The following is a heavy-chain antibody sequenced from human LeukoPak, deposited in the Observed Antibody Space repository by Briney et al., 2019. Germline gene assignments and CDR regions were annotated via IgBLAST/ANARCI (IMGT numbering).Heavy chain of an antibody. CDR3: AKGTPFRNFDY. CDR1: GFTFGKYW. J-gene: IGHJ4*02. D-gene: IGHD1-14*01. Sequence: PGGSLRLSCVASGFTFGKYWMSWVRQAPGKGLEWVANIKLDGSEKNYVDSVKGRFTISRDNTKNSLYLQMNSLRAEDTAVYYCAKGTPFRNFDYWGQGTLVTVSS. V-gene: IGHV3-7*03. CDR2: IKLDGSEK.